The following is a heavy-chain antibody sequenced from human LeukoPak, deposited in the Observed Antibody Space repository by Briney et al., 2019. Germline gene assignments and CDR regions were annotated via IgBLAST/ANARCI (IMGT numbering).Heavy chain of an antibody. CDR3: AGLYV. V-gene: IGHV4-4*07. CDR2: VYTSGTI. CDR1: GASISSYW. J-gene: IGHJ6*04. Sequence: SETLSLTCTVSGASISSYWWNWIRQPAGKGLEWIGRVYTSGTIAYNPSLGSRVTMSVDTSKNQLSLKVNSATAADTAIYYCAGLYVWGKGTTVTVSS.